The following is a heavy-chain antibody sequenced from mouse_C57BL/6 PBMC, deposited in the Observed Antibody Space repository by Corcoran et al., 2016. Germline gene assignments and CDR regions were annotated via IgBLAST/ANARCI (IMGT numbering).Heavy chain of an antibody. Sequence: EVQLQQSGPELVKPGASVKISCKASGYTFTDYYMNWVKQSHGKSLEWIGDINPNNGGTSYNQKFKGKATLTVDKSSSTAYMELRSLTSEDSAVYYCARRVHDWYVDVWGTGTTVTVSS. V-gene: IGHV1-26*01. CDR2: INPNNGGT. CDR3: ARRVHDWYVDV. CDR1: GYTFTDYY. J-gene: IGHJ1*03.